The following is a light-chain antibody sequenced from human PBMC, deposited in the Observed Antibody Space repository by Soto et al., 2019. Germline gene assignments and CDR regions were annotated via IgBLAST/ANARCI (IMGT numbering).Light chain of an antibody. V-gene: IGLV2-18*02. J-gene: IGLJ1*01. CDR3: SSYTSTSRYV. Sequence: ALTQPPSVSGSPGQSVTISCTGTSSDVGKYDRVSWYQQPPGTAPKLIIYEVTNRPSGVPARFSGSKSGNTASLTISGLQAEDEADYYCSSYTSTSRYVFGAGTKVTVL. CDR2: EVT. CDR1: SSDVGKYDR.